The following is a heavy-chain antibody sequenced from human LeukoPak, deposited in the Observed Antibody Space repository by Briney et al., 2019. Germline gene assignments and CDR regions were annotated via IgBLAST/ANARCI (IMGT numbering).Heavy chain of an antibody. V-gene: IGHV1-2*02. CDR3: ARDHFGWAYYFDY. Sequence: ASVKVSCKASGYTFTGYYMHWARQAPGQGLEWMGWINPNSGGTNYAQKFQGRVTMTRDTSISTAYMELSRLRSDDTAVYYCARDHFGWAYYFDYWGQGTLVTVS. J-gene: IGHJ4*02. CDR2: INPNSGGT. D-gene: IGHD6-19*01. CDR1: GYTFTGYY.